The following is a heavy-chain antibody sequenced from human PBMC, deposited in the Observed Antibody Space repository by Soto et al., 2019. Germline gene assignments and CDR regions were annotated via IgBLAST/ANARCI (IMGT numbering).Heavy chain of an antibody. D-gene: IGHD3-9*01. V-gene: IGHV1-3*01. J-gene: IGHJ4*02. CDR1: GYTFTSYG. CDR2: INAGNGNT. CDR3: ARDDRDILTGYYNGPFDY. Sequence: GASVKVSCKASGYTFTSYGISWVRQAPGQGLEWMGWINAGNGNTKYSQKFQGRVTITRDTSASTAYMELSSLRSEDTAVYYCARDDRDILTGYYNGPFDYWGQGTLVTVSS.